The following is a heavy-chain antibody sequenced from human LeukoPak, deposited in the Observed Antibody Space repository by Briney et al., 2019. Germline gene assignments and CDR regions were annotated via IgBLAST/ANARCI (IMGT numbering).Heavy chain of an antibody. CDR2: IYYSGST. V-gene: IGHV4-59*01. J-gene: IGHJ6*02. Sequence: SETLSLTCTVSGGSIGSYYWNWIRQPPGKGLEWIGYIYYSGSTNYNPSLKSRVTISVDTSKNQFSLKLSSVTAADTAVYYCARDSPYYYDSSGYMDVWGQGTTVTVSS. CDR3: ARDSPYYYDSSGYMDV. CDR1: GGSIGSYY. D-gene: IGHD3-22*01.